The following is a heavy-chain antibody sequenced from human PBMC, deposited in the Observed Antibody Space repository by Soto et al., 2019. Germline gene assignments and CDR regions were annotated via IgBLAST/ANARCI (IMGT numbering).Heavy chain of an antibody. J-gene: IGHJ4*02. V-gene: IGHV2-5*02. CDR1: GFSLRSSGVG. CDR3: VHSGGGDCFDY. D-gene: IGHD2-21*01. CDR2: INWAVDK. Sequence: QITLKESGPTLVKPTQTLTLTCTLSGFSLRSSGVGVGWIRQPPGKALEWLALINWAVDKRYSPSLKGRLTITQDTSKDQVVLTVTNMDPVDTATYYCVHSGGGDCFDYWGQGILVTVSS.